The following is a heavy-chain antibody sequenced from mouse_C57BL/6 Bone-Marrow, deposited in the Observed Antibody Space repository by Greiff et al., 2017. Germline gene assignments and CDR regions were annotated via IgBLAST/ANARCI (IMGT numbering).Heavy chain of an antibody. CDR3: AGSNDAWFAY. CDR1: GFNIKDDY. Sequence: VQVVESGAELVRPGASVKLSCTASGFNIKDDYMHWVKQRPEQGLEWFGWVDPENGDTEYASKFQGKATITADTSSNTAYLRRSSLTSEDTAVYYSAGSNDAWFAYWGQGTLVTVSA. CDR2: VDPENGDT. D-gene: IGHD2-12*01. J-gene: IGHJ3*01. V-gene: IGHV14-4*01.